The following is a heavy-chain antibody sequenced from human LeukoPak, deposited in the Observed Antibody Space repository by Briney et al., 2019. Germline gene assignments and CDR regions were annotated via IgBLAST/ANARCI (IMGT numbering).Heavy chain of an antibody. D-gene: IGHD3-3*01. Sequence: GGSLRLSCAAPGFDFSSNWMHWVRHAPGQGLVWVSRIKGDGISTNYADSVKGRFTISRDIAKNTLYLQMNSLRAEDTGVHYCAKDHYWSIDYWGRGTLVTVSS. V-gene: IGHV3-74*01. CDR1: GFDFSSNW. J-gene: IGHJ4*02. CDR3: AKDHYWSIDY. CDR2: IKGDGIST.